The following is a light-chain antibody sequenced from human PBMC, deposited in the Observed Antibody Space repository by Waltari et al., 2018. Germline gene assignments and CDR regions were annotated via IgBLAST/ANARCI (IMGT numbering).Light chain of an antibody. CDR2: SND. Sequence: QSVLTQAPSASGTPGQRVTTSCSGGSSNIGSKPVSWYQQLPGAAPKLLIYSNDRRPSGVPDRFSGSKSGTSASLAISGLQSEDEADYYCSSWDDSLSGRVFGPGTRVTVL. J-gene: IGLJ1*01. CDR1: SSNIGSKP. V-gene: IGLV1-44*01. CDR3: SSWDDSLSGRV.